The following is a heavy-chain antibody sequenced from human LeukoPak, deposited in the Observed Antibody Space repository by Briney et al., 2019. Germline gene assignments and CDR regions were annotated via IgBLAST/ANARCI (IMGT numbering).Heavy chain of an antibody. J-gene: IGHJ6*02. Sequence: GGSLRLSCAASGFTFSDYYMSWIRQAPGKGLEWVSYISSSGSTIYYADSVKGRFTISRDNAKNSLYLQMNSLRAEDTAVYYCARDKECSSSSPYYYGMDVWGQGTTVTVSS. V-gene: IGHV3-11*01. CDR1: GFTFSDYY. CDR2: ISSSGSTI. D-gene: IGHD6-6*01. CDR3: ARDKECSSSSPYYYGMDV.